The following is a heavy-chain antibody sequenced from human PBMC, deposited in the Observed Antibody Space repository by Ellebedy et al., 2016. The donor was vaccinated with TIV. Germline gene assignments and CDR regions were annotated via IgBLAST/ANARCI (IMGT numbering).Heavy chain of an antibody. V-gene: IGHV3-33*01. CDR3: PREVLGGQGDMDV. Sequence: GESLKISCAPSGFIFSHYHMHWVRQAPGKGLEWVALLWSDGSEEYYAASVKGRFTLSRHNSKNILYLQMNSLTANDTAVYYSPREVLGGQGDMDVWGQGTTVTVSS. CDR1: GFIFSHYH. J-gene: IGHJ6*02. CDR2: LWSDGSEE. D-gene: IGHD3-10*01.